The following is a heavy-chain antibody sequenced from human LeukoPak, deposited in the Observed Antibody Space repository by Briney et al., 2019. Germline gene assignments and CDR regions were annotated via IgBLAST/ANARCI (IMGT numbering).Heavy chain of an antibody. D-gene: IGHD5-12*01. CDR3: SRDFRYSPDY. Sequence: PGGSLRLSCAASGFTFSSYWMHWVRQGPGKGLVWVSRINSDGGSTTYADSVKGRFTISRDNAKNTLYLQMNSLRAEDTAVYYCSRDFRYSPDYWGQGTLVTVSS. J-gene: IGHJ4*02. CDR1: GFTFSSYW. CDR2: INSDGGST. V-gene: IGHV3-74*01.